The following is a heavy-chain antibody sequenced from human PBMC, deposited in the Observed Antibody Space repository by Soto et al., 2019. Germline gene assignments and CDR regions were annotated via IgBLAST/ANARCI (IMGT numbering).Heavy chain of an antibody. CDR2: IRSKANSYAT. D-gene: IGHD4-17*01. CDR3: TRAYGDYVSLFDY. V-gene: IGHV3-73*02. J-gene: IGHJ4*02. CDR1: GFTFSGSA. Sequence: EVQLVESGGGLVQPGGSLKLSCAASGFTFSGSAMHWVRQASGKGLEWVGRIRSKANSYATAYAASVKGRFTISRDDSKNTAYLQMNSLKTEDTAVYYCTRAYGDYVSLFDYWGQGTLVTVSS.